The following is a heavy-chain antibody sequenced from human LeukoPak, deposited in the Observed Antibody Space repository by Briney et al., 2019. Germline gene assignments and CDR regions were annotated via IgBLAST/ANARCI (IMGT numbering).Heavy chain of an antibody. Sequence: GGSLRLSCAASGFTVSSNYMSWVRQAPGKGLEWVSVIYSGGSTYYADSVKGRFTISRDNSKITLYLQMNSLRAEDTAVYYCARRYCGSGGSCYFDYWGQGTLVTVSS. D-gene: IGHD2-15*01. CDR3: ARRYCGSGGSCYFDY. CDR1: GFTVSSNY. V-gene: IGHV3-66*01. J-gene: IGHJ4*02. CDR2: IYSGGST.